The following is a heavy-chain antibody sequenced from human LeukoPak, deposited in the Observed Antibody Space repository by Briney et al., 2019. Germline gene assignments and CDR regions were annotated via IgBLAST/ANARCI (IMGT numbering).Heavy chain of an antibody. CDR2: IYYSGST. CDR1: GGSISSSSYY. V-gene: IGHV4-39*07. Sequence: SSETLSLTCTVSGGSISSSSYYWGWIRQPPGKGLEWIGSIYYSGSTYYNPSLKSRVTISVDTSKNQFSLKLSSVTAADTAVYYCARLVITPFKWFDPWGQGTLVTVSS. CDR3: ARLVITPFKWFDP. J-gene: IGHJ5*02. D-gene: IGHD3-22*01.